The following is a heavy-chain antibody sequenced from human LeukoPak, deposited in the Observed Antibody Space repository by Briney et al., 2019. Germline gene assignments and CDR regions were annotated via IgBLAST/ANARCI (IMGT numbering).Heavy chain of an antibody. J-gene: IGHJ5*02. D-gene: IGHD3-10*01. CDR1: GFTFSSYN. V-gene: IGHV3-21*01. CDR3: ARDWLVRGVNWFDP. Sequence: GGSLRLSCAATGFTFSSYNMNWVRQAPGKGLEWVTCISASSSFIYYADSVKGRITISRDNAKNSLYLQLNSLRAEDTAVYYCARDWLVRGVNWFDPWGQGTLVTVSS. CDR2: ISASSSFI.